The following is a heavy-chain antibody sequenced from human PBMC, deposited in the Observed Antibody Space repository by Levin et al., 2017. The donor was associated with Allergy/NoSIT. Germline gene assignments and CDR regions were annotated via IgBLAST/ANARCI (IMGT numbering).Heavy chain of an antibody. J-gene: IGHJ4*02. CDR2: ISGSGDVT. D-gene: IGHD3-22*01. V-gene: IGHV3-23*01. Sequence: GASVKVSCAASGFSFSNYAMNWVRQAPGKGLEWVAGISGSGDVTSYQDSVQGRFTISRDNSKNTLYLQMNRLRAEDTAVYCCAKGGYYSDNTAYYQLAKTFDCWGQGTLLSVSS. CDR1: GFSFSNYA. CDR3: AKGGYYSDNTAYYQLAKTFDC.